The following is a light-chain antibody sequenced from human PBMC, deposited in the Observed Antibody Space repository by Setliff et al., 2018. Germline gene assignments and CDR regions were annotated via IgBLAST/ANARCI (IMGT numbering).Light chain of an antibody. Sequence: QSALTQPASVSGSPGQSITISCTGTSSDVGGYNYVSWYQQHPGKAPKLMIYDVSKRPSGVSNRFSGSKSGNTASLTISGLQAEDEADYCCSSYTSSSTFVFGTGTKVTV. V-gene: IGLV2-14*01. CDR1: SSDVGGYNY. CDR3: SSYTSSSTFV. J-gene: IGLJ1*01. CDR2: DVS.